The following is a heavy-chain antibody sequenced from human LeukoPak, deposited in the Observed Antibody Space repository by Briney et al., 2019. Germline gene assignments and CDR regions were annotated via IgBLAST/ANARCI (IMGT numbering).Heavy chain of an antibody. V-gene: IGHV4-39*01. CDR1: GGSISSSSYY. D-gene: IGHD3-3*01. CDR3: ARLGGQWSGSEFDY. Sequence: PSETLSLTCTVSGGSISSSSYYWGWLRQPPGKGLEWIGSIYYSGSTYYNPSLKSRVTISVDTSKNQFSLKLSSVTAADTAVYYCARLGGQWSGSEFDYWGQGTLVTVSS. J-gene: IGHJ4*02. CDR2: IYYSGST.